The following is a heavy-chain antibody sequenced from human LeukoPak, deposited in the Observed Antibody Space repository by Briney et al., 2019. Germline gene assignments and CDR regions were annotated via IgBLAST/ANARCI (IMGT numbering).Heavy chain of an antibody. CDR3: ARHLGTHDY. J-gene: IGHJ4*02. CDR1: GGSISSSSYY. CDR2: IYYSGST. Sequence: PSETLSLTCTVSGGSISSSSYYWGWIRQPPGKGLEWIGSIYYSGSTYYNPSLKSRVTISVDTSKNQFSLKLSSATAADTAVYYCARHLGTHDYWGQGTLVTVSS. V-gene: IGHV4-39*01. D-gene: IGHD1-1*01.